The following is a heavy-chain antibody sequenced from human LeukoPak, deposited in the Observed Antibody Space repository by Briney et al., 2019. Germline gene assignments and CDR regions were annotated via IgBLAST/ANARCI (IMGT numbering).Heavy chain of an antibody. J-gene: IGHJ4*02. V-gene: IGHV4-34*01. CDR2: INHSGST. CDR1: GGSFSGYY. D-gene: IGHD2-15*01. Sequence: SETLSLTCAVYGGSFSGYYWSWIRQPPGKGLEWIGEINHSGSTNYNPSLKSRVTISVDTSKNQFSLKLNSVTAADTAVYYCARIKPDCSGGSCYAHFDYWGQGTLVTVSS. CDR3: ARIKPDCSGGSCYAHFDY.